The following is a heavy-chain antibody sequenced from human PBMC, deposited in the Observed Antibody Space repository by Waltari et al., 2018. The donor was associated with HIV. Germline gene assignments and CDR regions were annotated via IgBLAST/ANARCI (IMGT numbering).Heavy chain of an antibody. CDR1: GFTFSSYS. V-gene: IGHV3-21*01. CDR3: ARGSYYYDSSGYYDY. CDR2: SSSSSSYI. J-gene: IGHJ4*02. D-gene: IGHD3-22*01. Sequence: EVQLVESGGGLVKPGGSLRLSCAASGFTFSSYSMNWVRQAPGKGLEWVSSSSSSSSYIYYADSVKGRFTISIDNAKNSLYLQMNSLRAEDTAVYYCARGSYYYDSSGYYDYWGQGTLVTVSS.